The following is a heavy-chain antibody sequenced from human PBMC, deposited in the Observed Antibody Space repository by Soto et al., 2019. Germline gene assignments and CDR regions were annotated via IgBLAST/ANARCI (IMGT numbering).Heavy chain of an antibody. V-gene: IGHV4-59*01. CDR3: TRVGGYYGDYPNFDY. D-gene: IGHD4-17*01. Sequence: SETLSLTCTVSGSSISPFYWGWIRQPQGKGLEWIGYIYYTGSTNYNPSLKSRVTLSLGTSRNQLSLKLSSVTAADTAVYYCTRVGGYYGDYPNFDYWGPGTLVTVSS. J-gene: IGHJ4*02. CDR1: GSSISPFY. CDR2: IYYTGST.